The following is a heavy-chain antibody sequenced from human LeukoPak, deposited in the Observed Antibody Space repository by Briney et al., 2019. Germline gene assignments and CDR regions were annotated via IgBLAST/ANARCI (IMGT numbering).Heavy chain of an antibody. CDR3: ARDRAWNYFDY. D-gene: IGHD3-3*01. J-gene: IGHJ4*02. Sequence: GGSLRLSCAPSGSTFSRHGMHWFRQAPGKGLEWVAIISNDGSRKYYAHSVEGRFTISRDNSKNTLYLQMDSLRAEDTAVYYCARDRAWNYFDYWGQGTLVTVSS. V-gene: IGHV3-30*03. CDR2: ISNDGSRK. CDR1: GSTFSRHG.